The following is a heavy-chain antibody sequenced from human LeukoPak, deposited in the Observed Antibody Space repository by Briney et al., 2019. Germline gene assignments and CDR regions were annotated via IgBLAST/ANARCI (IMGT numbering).Heavy chain of an antibody. CDR1: GGSISSSTW. CDR2: IYHSGST. J-gene: IGHJ4*02. V-gene: IGHV4-4*02. CDR3: ARRSRSSWLVGSYFDY. Sequence: PSGTLSLTCAVSGGSISSSTWWSWVRQPPGKGLEWIGEIYHSGSTNYNPSLKSRVTISVDKSKNQFSLKLSSVTAADTAVYYCARRSRSSWLVGSYFDYWGQGTLVTVSS. D-gene: IGHD6-19*01.